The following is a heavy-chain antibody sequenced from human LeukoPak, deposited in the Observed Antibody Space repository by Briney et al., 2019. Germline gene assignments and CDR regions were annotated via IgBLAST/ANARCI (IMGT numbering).Heavy chain of an antibody. Sequence: GGSLRLSYAASGFNFSSYRMHWVRQAPGKGLVWVSRINSDGFGTTYADSVKGRFTISRDNAKNTLYLQMNSLRAEDTAVYYCARGAKGSNYDFDYWGQGTLVTVSS. CDR2: INSDGFGT. CDR3: ARGAKGSNYDFDY. CDR1: GFNFSSYR. D-gene: IGHD4-11*01. J-gene: IGHJ4*02. V-gene: IGHV3-74*01.